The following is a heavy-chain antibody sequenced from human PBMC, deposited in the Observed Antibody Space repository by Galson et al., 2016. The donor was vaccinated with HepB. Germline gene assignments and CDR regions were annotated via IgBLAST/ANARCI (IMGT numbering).Heavy chain of an antibody. Sequence: TLSLTCTVSGGSISSGDYYLSWIRQPPGKGLDWIGYIYYTGSTYYNPSLKSRVSISVDTPKNQFSLRLSSVTAADTALYYCARIYSNYVLGMDVWGRGTTATVSS. V-gene: IGHV4-30-4*01. J-gene: IGHJ6*02. CDR3: ARIYSNYVLGMDV. CDR2: IYYTGST. D-gene: IGHD4-11*01. CDR1: GGSISSGDYY.